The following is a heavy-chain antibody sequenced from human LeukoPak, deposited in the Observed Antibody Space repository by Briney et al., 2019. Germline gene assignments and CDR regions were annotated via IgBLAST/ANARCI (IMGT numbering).Heavy chain of an antibody. CDR2: IGGSGSTI. CDR1: GFTFSSYE. J-gene: IGHJ6*03. D-gene: IGHD6-13*01. V-gene: IGHV3-48*03. CDR3: ARGYNTRWYSARMDV. Sequence: GGSLRLSCAASGFTFSSYEMNWVRQAPGKGLEGISYIGGSGSTIYYADPVKGRFTISRDNAKNTVDLQMKSLRAEDTAVYYCARGYNTRWYSARMDVWGKGTTVTVSS.